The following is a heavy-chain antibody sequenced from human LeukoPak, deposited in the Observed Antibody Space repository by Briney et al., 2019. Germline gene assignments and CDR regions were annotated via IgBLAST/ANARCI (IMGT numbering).Heavy chain of an antibody. D-gene: IGHD4-17*01. CDR3: ARGTYDFDY. Sequence: GGSLRLSCAASGLTFSIHWMNWVRQAPGKGLECVANINQDGSDKYYVDSVKGRFTISRDNTKNSLYLQMNSLRAEDTAVYYCARGTYDFDYWGQGTLVTVSS. J-gene: IGHJ4*02. CDR2: INQDGSDK. CDR1: GLTFSIHW. V-gene: IGHV3-7*01.